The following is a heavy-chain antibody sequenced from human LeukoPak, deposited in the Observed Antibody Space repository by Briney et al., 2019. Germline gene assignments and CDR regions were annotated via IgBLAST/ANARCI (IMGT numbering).Heavy chain of an antibody. V-gene: IGHV1-2*02. Sequence: GASVKVSCKASGYTFSDYYMHWVRQAPGQGPEWMGWINPNSAGTKYAQKFQGRVTMTWDTSISTAYMELSRLTSYDTAVYYCARHSKYANNWFDPWGQGTLVTVSA. J-gene: IGHJ5*02. CDR1: GYTFSDYY. CDR3: ARHSKYANNWFDP. CDR2: INPNSAGT. D-gene: IGHD4-11*01.